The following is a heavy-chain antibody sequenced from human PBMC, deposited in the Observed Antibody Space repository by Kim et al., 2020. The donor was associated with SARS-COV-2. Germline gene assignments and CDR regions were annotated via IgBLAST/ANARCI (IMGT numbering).Heavy chain of an antibody. Sequence: GGSLRLSCAASGFTFSSYGMHWVRQAPGKGLEWVAVIWYDGSNKYYADSVKGRFTISRDNSKNTLYLQMNSLRAEDTAVYYCGRWLQDYGMDVWGQGTTVTVSS. J-gene: IGHJ6*02. V-gene: IGHV3-33*01. CDR1: GFTFSSYG. CDR2: IWYDGSNK. D-gene: IGHD5-12*01. CDR3: GRWLQDYGMDV.